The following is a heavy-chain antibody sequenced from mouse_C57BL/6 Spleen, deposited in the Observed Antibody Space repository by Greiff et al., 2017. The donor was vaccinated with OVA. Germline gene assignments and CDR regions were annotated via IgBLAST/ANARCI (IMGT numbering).Heavy chain of an antibody. Sequence: QVTLKESGPGILQSSQTLSLTCSFSGFSLSTSGMGVSWIRQPSGKGLEWLAHIYWDDDKRHNPSLKSRLTISKDTSRNQVFLKITSVDTADTATYYCARRDYYDYDGYAMDYWGQGTSVTVSS. CDR2: IYWDDDK. CDR1: GFSLSTSGMG. CDR3: ARRDYYDYDGYAMDY. J-gene: IGHJ4*01. D-gene: IGHD2-4*01. V-gene: IGHV8-12*01.